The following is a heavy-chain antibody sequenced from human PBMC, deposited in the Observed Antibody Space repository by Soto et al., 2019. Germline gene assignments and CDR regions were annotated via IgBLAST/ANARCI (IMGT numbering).Heavy chain of an antibody. Sequence: SETLSLTCTVSGGSISSSSYYWGWIRQPPGKGLEWIGSIYYYNPSLKSRVTISVDTSKNQFSLKLSSVTAADTAVYYCASQSITMVRGVIVVWFDPWGQGTLVTVS. CDR1: GGSISSSSYY. V-gene: IGHV4-39*01. CDR3: ASQSITMVRGVIVVWFDP. D-gene: IGHD3-10*01. CDR2: IY. J-gene: IGHJ5*02.